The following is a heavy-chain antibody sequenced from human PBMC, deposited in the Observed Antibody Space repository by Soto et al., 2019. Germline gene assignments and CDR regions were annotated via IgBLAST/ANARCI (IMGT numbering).Heavy chain of an antibody. Sequence: GSLRLSCAASGFTFASYAMSWVRQAPAEGMEWVASISGSGASTFYADSVKGRFTISRDNSKNTLYLQMNSLRAEDTAVYYCAKIFDGRASHDAFDIWDQGTMVTVPS. V-gene: IGHV3-23*01. CDR1: GFTFASYA. CDR3: AKIFDGRASHDAFDI. D-gene: IGHD3-9*01. J-gene: IGHJ3*02. CDR2: ISGSGAST.